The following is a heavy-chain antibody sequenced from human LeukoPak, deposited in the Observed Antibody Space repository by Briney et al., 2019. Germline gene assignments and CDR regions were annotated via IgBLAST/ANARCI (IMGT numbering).Heavy chain of an antibody. CDR3: ARGAGSLT. Sequence: SVKVSCKASGGAFSSFAINWVRQAPGQGLEWMGGIIPVFGTTNYAQKFQGKVTISADESTSTAYMELTTLRYEDTAMYYCARGAGSLTWGQGTLVTVSS. V-gene: IGHV1-69*13. CDR2: IIPVFGTT. D-gene: IGHD3-10*01. CDR1: GGAFSSFA. J-gene: IGHJ5*02.